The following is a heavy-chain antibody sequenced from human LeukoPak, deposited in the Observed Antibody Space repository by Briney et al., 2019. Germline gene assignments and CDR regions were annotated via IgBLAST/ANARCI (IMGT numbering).Heavy chain of an antibody. CDR2: IIPIFGIA. J-gene: IGHJ6*02. D-gene: IGHD6-19*01. CDR1: GGTFSSYA. Sequence: GSSVKVSCKASGGTFSSYAISWVRQAPGQGLEWMGRIIPIFGIANYAQKFQGGVTITADKSTSTAYMELSSLRSEDTAVYYCARDPGKWLVGRNGETYDVWGQGTTVTVSS. V-gene: IGHV1-69*04. CDR3: ARDPGKWLVGRNGETYDV.